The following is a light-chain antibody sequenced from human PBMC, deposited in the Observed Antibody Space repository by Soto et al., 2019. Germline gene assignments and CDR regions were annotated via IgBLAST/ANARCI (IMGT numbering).Light chain of an antibody. V-gene: IGLV2-14*01. CDR2: DVN. CDR1: SSDVGGYDY. CDR3: SSYTGSSTFV. J-gene: IGLJ1*01. Sequence: QCLLTQPASVSGSPGRSITISCTGTSSDVGGYDYVSWYQQLPGKAPKLLIYDVNNRPSGVSHRFSGSKSGNTASLTISGLQAEDEADYYCSSYTGSSTFVFGTGTKVTVL.